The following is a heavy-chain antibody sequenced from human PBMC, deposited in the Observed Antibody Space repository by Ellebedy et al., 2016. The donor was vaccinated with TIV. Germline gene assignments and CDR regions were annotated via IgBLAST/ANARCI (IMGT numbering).Heavy chain of an antibody. J-gene: IGHJ1*01. CDR2: ITANGGTI. Sequence: GGSLRLSXAASGFTFSTSSMGWVRQAPGKGLEWVAGITANGGTIYYADSVNGRFTMSRDNSKNTVYLQVNSLSDEDTAMYYCAKDIRGPEAGTWYFQYWGQGTLVTVSS. CDR3: AKDIRGPEAGTWYFQY. CDR1: GFTFSTSS. V-gene: IGHV3-23*01. D-gene: IGHD6-13*01.